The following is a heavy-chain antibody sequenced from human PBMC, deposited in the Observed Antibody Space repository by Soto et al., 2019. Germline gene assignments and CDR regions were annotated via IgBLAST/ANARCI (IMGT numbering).Heavy chain of an antibody. CDR1: GGSISSYY. CDR2: IYTSGST. D-gene: IGHD2-2*02. CDR3: ARDPSYQLLYSLIQYYYYAIDF. J-gene: IGHJ6*02. Sequence: TETLSLTCTVSGGSISSYYWSWIRQPAGKGLEWIGRIYTSGSTNYNPSLKSRVTMSADTSKNQFSLKLSSVTAADTAVYYCARDPSYQLLYSLIQYYYYAIDFWGPATTLTVSS. V-gene: IGHV4-4*07.